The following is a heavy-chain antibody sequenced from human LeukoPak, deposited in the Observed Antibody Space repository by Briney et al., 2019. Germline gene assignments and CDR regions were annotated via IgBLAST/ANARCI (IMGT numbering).Heavy chain of an antibody. CDR3: ARHRSSWNEAHFDY. CDR2: IYHSGST. V-gene: IGHV4-59*08. CDR1: ADSISTYY. J-gene: IGHJ4*02. D-gene: IGHD6-13*01. Sequence: SATLSLTCTVSADSISTYYWSWIRQPPGKGLEWIGYIYHSGSTNYNPSLKSRVTISVDTSKNQFSLKLTSVTAADTAVYYCARHRSSWNEAHFDYWGQGTLVTVSA.